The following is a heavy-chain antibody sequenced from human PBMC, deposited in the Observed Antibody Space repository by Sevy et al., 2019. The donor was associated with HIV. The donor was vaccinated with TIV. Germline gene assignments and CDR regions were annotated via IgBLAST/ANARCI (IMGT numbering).Heavy chain of an antibody. CDR1: GDSISGYY. J-gene: IGHJ6*02. D-gene: IGHD3-3*01. V-gene: IGHV4-59*01. Sequence: SETLSLTCTVSGDSISGYYWSWIRQPPGKGLQWIGYIYYNGRTNYNPSLKRRVTISEDTSKNQLSLRLTSVTAADTAVYYCARAWSGYYYAMDVWGQGTTVTVSS. CDR3: ARAWSGYYYAMDV. CDR2: IYYNGRT.